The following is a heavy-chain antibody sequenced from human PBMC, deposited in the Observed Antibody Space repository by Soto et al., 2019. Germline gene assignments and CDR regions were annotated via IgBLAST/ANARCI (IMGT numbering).Heavy chain of an antibody. CDR2: IWYDGSNK. V-gene: IGHV3-33*01. D-gene: IGHD6-13*01. Sequence: GGSLRLSCAASGFTFSSYGMHWVRQAPGKGLEWVAVIWYDGSNKYYADSVKGRFTISRDNSKNTLYLQMNSLRAEDTAVYYYARGAGIYAFDIWGQGTMVTVSS. CDR1: GFTFSSYG. CDR3: ARGAGIYAFDI. J-gene: IGHJ3*02.